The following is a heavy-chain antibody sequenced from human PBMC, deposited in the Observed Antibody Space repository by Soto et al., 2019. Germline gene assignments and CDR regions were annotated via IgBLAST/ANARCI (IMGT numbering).Heavy chain of an antibody. D-gene: IGHD2-2*01. Sequence: EVQLVESGGGLVQPGGSLRLSCAASGFTFSSYSMNWVRQAPGKGLEWVSYISSSSSTIYYADSVKGRFTISRDNAKNSRYLQMNSMRAVDTAVYYCARLLVPAANYGMDVRGQGTTVTVTS. CDR3: ARLLVPAANYGMDV. V-gene: IGHV3-48*01. CDR2: ISSSSSTI. CDR1: GFTFSSYS. J-gene: IGHJ6*02.